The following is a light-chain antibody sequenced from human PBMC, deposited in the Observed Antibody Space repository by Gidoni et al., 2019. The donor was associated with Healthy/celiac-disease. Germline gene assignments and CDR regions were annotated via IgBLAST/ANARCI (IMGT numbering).Light chain of an antibody. CDR1: QGIRNY. CDR3: LQDYNYPLT. V-gene: IGKV1-6*01. Sequence: AIQMTQSPSSLSASVGDRVTITCRASQGIRNYLGWYQQKPGKAPKRLIYAASSLQSGVPSRFSGSGSGTDFTLTISSLQPEDFATYYCLQDYNYPLTFGGGTKVEIK. J-gene: IGKJ4*01. CDR2: AAS.